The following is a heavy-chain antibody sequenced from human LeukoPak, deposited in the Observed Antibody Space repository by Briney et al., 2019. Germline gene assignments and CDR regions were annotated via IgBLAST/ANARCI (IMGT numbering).Heavy chain of an antibody. CDR2: GYYSGST. Sequence: SETLSLTCTVSGGSVSSDGFYWTWIRQPPGKGLEWIGDGYYSGSTNYNPSLKSRGTISGDTSKTQFSLKLSSVTAADMAVYYCARGRRRTAIPSPYYYYGMNVWGQGTTVTVSS. J-gene: IGHJ6*02. V-gene: IGHV4-61*08. CDR1: GGSVSSDGFY. CDR3: ARGRRRTAIPSPYYYYGMNV. D-gene: IGHD1-1*01.